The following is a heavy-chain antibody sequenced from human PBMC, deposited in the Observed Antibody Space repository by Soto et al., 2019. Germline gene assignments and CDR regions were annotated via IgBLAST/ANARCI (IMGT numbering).Heavy chain of an antibody. CDR1: GFSFSSYV. D-gene: IGHD6-6*01. J-gene: IGHJ3*02. V-gene: IGHV3-30*18. CDR3: AKDRRQLSALDM. Sequence: GGSRRLSCAASGFSFSSYVMHWVRQAPGRGLEWVTVISNDGNRKYYGESVKGRFSVSRDNDKDTLYLQMNGLRPEDTGVYYCAKDRRQLSALDMWGQGTTVTVSS. CDR2: ISNDGNRK.